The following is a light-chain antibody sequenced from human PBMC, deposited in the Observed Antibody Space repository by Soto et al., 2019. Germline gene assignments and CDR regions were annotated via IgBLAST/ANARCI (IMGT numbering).Light chain of an antibody. CDR3: DHSGYGPFS. J-gene: IGKJ4*01. V-gene: IGKV3-20*01. Sequence: EIVLTQSPGTLSLSPGEGATLSCRASQTISRSLLAWYQQKPGQAPRLLISGASSRATSFPDRFSGSGSGNDFSLYITILAFADCVVYYCDHSGYGPFSFGGR. CDR1: QTISRSL. CDR2: GAS.